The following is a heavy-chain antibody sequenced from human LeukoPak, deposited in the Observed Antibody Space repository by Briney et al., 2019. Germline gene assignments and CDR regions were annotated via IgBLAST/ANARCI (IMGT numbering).Heavy chain of an antibody. J-gene: IGHJ3*02. D-gene: IGHD3-22*01. V-gene: IGHV3-74*01. CDR2: ISGDEIWT. CDR3: AREYNSGPKQTDAFDI. CDR1: GSTVSSNY. Sequence: PGGSLRLSCAASGSTVSSNYMNWVRQAPGKGLVWVSRISGDEIWTSYADSVKGRFIISRDNAKDTLYLQMNSLRTEDTAVYYCAREYNSGPKQTDAFDIWGQGTMVTVSS.